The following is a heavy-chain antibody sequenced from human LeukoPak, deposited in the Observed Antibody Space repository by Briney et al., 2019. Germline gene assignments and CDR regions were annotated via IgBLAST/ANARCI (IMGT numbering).Heavy chain of an antibody. Sequence: ASVKVSCKASGYTFTSYGISWVRQAPGQGREWMGWISAYNGNTNYAQKLQGRVTMTTDTSTSTAYMELRSLRSDDTAVYYCARAGITMIVVVDPDAFDIWGQGTMVTVSS. CDR1: GYTFTSYG. V-gene: IGHV1-18*01. CDR3: ARAGITMIVVVDPDAFDI. D-gene: IGHD3-22*01. J-gene: IGHJ3*02. CDR2: ISAYNGNT.